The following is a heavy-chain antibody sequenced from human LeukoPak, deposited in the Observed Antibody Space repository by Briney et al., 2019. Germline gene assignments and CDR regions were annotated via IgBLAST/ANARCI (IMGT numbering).Heavy chain of an antibody. V-gene: IGHV4-59*10. CDR2: IYTSGSA. Sequence: SETLSLTCAVYGGSFSGYYWSWIRQPAGKGLEWIGHIYTSGSANYNPSLKSRVTMSVDTSKNQFSLKLSSVTAADTAVYYCARVAYSGYDFRGTFDYWGQGTLVTVSS. CDR1: GGSFSGYY. D-gene: IGHD5-12*01. CDR3: ARVAYSGYDFRGTFDY. J-gene: IGHJ4*02.